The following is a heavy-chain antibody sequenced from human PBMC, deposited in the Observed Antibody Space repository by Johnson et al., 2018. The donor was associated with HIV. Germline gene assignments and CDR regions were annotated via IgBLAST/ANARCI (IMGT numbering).Heavy chain of an antibody. Sequence: VQLVESGGGVVQPGGSLRLSCAASGFTFSSYGMHWVRQAPGKGLEWVSYLSSSGSTVYYADSVKGRFTISRDNAKNSLYLQMNSLRAEDTAGYYCATHLTDYGDTLTDDAFDIWGQGTLLTVSS. CDR2: LSSSGSTV. J-gene: IGHJ3*02. D-gene: IGHD4-17*01. V-gene: IGHV3-48*04. CDR3: ATHLTDYGDTLTDDAFDI. CDR1: GFTFSSYG.